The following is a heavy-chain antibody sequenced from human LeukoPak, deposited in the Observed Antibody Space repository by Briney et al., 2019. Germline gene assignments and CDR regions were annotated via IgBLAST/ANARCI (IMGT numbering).Heavy chain of an antibody. CDR1: GGSISSYY. Sequence: PSETLSLTCTVSGGSISSYYWSWIRQPPGKRLEWIGEINHSGSTNYNPSLKSRVTISVDTSKNQFSLKLSSVTAADTAVYYCACLGYYYMDVWGKGTTVTVSS. D-gene: IGHD2-15*01. V-gene: IGHV4-34*01. CDR3: ACLGYYYMDV. CDR2: INHSGST. J-gene: IGHJ6*03.